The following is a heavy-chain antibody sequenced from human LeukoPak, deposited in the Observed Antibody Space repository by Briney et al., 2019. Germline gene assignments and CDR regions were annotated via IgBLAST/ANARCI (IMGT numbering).Heavy chain of an antibody. V-gene: IGHV3-21*01. D-gene: IGHD3-22*01. J-gene: IGHJ3*02. CDR2: ISSSSSYI. CDR1: GFTFSSYS. Sequence: GGSLRLSCAASGFTFSSYSMNWVRQAPGKGLDWVSSISSSSSYIYYADSVKGRFTISRDNAKNSLYLQMNSLRAEDTAVYYCARVGYYDSSGYGDDAFDIWGQGTMVTVSS. CDR3: ARVGYYDSSGYGDDAFDI.